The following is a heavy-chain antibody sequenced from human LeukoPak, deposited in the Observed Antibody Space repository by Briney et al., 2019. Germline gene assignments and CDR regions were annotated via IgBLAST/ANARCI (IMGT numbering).Heavy chain of an antibody. CDR3: VRLYYDFWSGPLD. V-gene: IGHV4-39*01. Sequence: SETLSLTCTVSGGSISRSSYHWGWIRQPPGKGLEWIGSMSYSGSTYYNPSLKSRVTISADTSNNQFSLKLSSVTAADTAVYYCVRLYYDFWSGPLDWGQGTLVTVSS. J-gene: IGHJ4*02. CDR2: MSYSGST. D-gene: IGHD3-3*01. CDR1: GGSISRSSYH.